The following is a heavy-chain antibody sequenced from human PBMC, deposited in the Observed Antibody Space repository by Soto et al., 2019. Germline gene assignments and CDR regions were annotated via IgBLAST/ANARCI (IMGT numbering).Heavy chain of an antibody. CDR1: GFTFSSYG. D-gene: IGHD6-13*01. Sequence: SLRLSCAASGFTFSSYGMHWVRQAPGKGLEWVAVIWYDGSNKYYADSVKGRFTISRDNSKNTLYLQMNSLRAEDTAVYYCERDAAAAAAINWFDPWGQGTLVTVSS. V-gene: IGHV3-33*01. CDR2: IWYDGSNK. J-gene: IGHJ5*02. CDR3: ERDAAAAAAINWFDP.